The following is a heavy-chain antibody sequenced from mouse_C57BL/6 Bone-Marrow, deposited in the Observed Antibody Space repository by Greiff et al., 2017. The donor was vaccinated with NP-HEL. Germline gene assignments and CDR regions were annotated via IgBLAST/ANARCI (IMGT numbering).Heavy chain of an antibody. CDR3: ARRSLYSNPAWFAY. CDR1: GYTFTSYW. J-gene: IGHJ3*01. Sequence: VQLQQPGAELVKPGASVKLSCKASGYTFTSYWMHWVKQRPGQGLEWIGMIHPNSGSTNYNEKFKSKATLTVDKSSSTAYRQRSSLTSEDSAVYYCARRSLYSNPAWFAYWGQGTLVTVSA. V-gene: IGHV1-64*01. D-gene: IGHD2-5*01. CDR2: IHPNSGST.